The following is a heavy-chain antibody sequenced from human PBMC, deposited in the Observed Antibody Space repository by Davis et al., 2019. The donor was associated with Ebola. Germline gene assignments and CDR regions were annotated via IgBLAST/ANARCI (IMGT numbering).Heavy chain of an antibody. V-gene: IGHV3-7*01. CDR3: AKDPGGGY. D-gene: IGHD2-15*01. CDR1: GFSFSSYW. J-gene: IGHJ4*02. CDR2: IKQDGSEK. Sequence: GESLKISCAASGFSFSSYWMSWVRQAPGKGLEWVANIKQDGSEKYYVDSVEGRFTISRDNSKNTLYLQMNSLRAEDTAVYYCAKDPGGGYWGQGTLVTVSS.